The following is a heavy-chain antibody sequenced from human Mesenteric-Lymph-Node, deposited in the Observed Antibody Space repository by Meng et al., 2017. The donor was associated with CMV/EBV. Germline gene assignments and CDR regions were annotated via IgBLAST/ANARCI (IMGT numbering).Heavy chain of an antibody. CDR3: ARHQRWLKSEGGFNY. D-gene: IGHD4-23*01. CDR1: GGSFSGSY. V-gene: IGHV4-34*01. Sequence: QVQLQEVGPGLLKPSETLSLTCVVYGGSFSGSYWSWIRQPPGKGLEWIGEINHSGSTNYNPSLKSRVTISVDTSKNQFSLKLSSVTAADTAVYYCARHQRWLKSEGGFNYWGQGTLVTASS. J-gene: IGHJ4*02. CDR2: INHSGST.